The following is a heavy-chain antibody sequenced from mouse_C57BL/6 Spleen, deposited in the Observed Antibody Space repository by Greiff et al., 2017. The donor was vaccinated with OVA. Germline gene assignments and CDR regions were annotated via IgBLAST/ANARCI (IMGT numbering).Heavy chain of an antibody. CDR3: ARQELGFAY. J-gene: IGHJ3*01. CDR2: ISSGGSYT. Sequence: DVHLVESGGDLVKPGGSLKLSCAASGFTFSSYGMSWVRQTPDKRLEWVATISSGGSYTYYPDSVKGRFTISRDNANNTLYLQMSSLKSEDTAMYYCARQELGFAYWGEGTLVTVSA. D-gene: IGHD1-3*01. CDR1: GFTFSSYG. V-gene: IGHV5-6*01.